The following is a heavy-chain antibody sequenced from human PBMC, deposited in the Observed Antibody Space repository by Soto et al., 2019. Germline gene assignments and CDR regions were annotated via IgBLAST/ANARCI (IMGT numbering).Heavy chain of an antibody. CDR2: VSAYNRNN. J-gene: IGHJ4*02. V-gene: IGHV1-18*01. CDR3: ARDRQWEPLLY. Sequence: QAQLVQSGSEVKKPGASVRVSCKASGYTFRNYGITWVREAPGQGLEWMGWVSAYNRNNNYAQKFEDRVTMTTDTATSTAYMELRGLISDDTAIYYCARDRQWEPLLYWGQGTLVTVSS. CDR1: GYTFRNYG. D-gene: IGHD1-26*01.